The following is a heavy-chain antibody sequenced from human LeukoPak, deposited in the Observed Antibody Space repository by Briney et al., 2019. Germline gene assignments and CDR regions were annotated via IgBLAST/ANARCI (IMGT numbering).Heavy chain of an antibody. Sequence: GSVKVSCKASGYTFTSYGISWVRQAPGQGLEWMGWISAYNGNTNYAQKLQGRVTMTTDTSTSTAYMELRSLRSDDTAVYYCARAGATMVRGVIDYWGQGTLVTVSS. CDR3: ARAGATMVRGVIDY. CDR1: GYTFTSYG. D-gene: IGHD3-10*01. CDR2: ISAYNGNT. V-gene: IGHV1-18*01. J-gene: IGHJ4*02.